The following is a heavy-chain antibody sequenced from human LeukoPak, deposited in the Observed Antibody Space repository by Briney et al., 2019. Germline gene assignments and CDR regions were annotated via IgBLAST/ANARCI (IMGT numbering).Heavy chain of an antibody. Sequence: SETLSLTCTVSGGSISSSSYFWGWIRQPPGKGLEWIGYIYYSGSTNYNPSLKSRVTISVDTSKNQFSLKLSSVTAADTAVYYCARAPSQEYCYDSSGYPYDAFDIWGQGTMVTVSS. CDR1: GGSISSSSYF. V-gene: IGHV4-61*05. J-gene: IGHJ3*02. CDR2: IYYSGST. CDR3: ARAPSQEYCYDSSGYPYDAFDI. D-gene: IGHD3-22*01.